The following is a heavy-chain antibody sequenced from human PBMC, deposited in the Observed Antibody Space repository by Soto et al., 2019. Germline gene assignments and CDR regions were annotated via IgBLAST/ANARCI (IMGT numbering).Heavy chain of an antibody. Sequence: QVQLMQSGNEVKKPGASVTVSCKASGYNFANYGISWVRQAPGQGLEWMGWISGNNGATNFAPKVQDRITMTLDTSTGVASLTLRSLRSDDTAIYYCERDLKYLRVTGNWFDSWGQGTLVTVSS. J-gene: IGHJ5*01. CDR3: ERDLKYLRVTGNWFDS. CDR2: ISGNNGAT. V-gene: IGHV1-18*04. CDR1: GYNFANYG. D-gene: IGHD1-1*01.